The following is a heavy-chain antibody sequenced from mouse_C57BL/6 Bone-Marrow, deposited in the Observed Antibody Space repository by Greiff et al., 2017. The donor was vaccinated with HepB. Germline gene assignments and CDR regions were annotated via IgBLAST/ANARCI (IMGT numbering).Heavy chain of an antibody. J-gene: IGHJ3*01. CDR2: IYPRSGNT. D-gene: IGHD1-1*01. V-gene: IGHV1-81*01. Sequence: QVQLKQSGAELARPGASVKLSCKASGYTFTSYGISWVKQSTGQGLEWIGEIYPRSGNTYYNEKLKGKATLTADKSSSTAYMELRSLTSADSAVYFCARRATVVATHWGQGTLVTVSA. CDR1: GYTFTSYG. CDR3: ARRATVVATH.